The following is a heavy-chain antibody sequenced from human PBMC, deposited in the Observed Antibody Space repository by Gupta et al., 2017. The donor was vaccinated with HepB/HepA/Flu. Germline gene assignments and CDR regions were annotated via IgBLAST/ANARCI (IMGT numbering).Heavy chain of an antibody. Sequence: QVQLQESGPGLVKPSQTLSLTCTVSGASISSGGSYWNWIRQHPGKGLEWIGFIYSSGSTFYNPSLKSRVTISADTSKKQFSLKLSSVTAADTAVYYCARVEEVAPDHMDVWGKGTTVTVSS. CDR2: IYSSGST. J-gene: IGHJ6*03. D-gene: IGHD2-15*01. V-gene: IGHV4-31*03. CDR3: ARVEEVAPDHMDV. CDR1: GASISSGGSY.